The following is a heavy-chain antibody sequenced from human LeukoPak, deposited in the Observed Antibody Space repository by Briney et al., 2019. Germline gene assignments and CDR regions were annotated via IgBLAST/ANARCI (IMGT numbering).Heavy chain of an antibody. CDR2: ISKDGSST. D-gene: IGHD6-19*01. CDR3: AASALTFSSGWFVY. V-gene: IGHV3-74*01. Sequence: GGSLRLSCAASGFTFSNYWMQWVRQTPKKGLVWLSRISKDGSSTVYADSVKGRFTISRDNAKNTLYLQMNSLRDEGTAVYYCAASALTFSSGWFVYWGQGSLVTVSS. CDR1: GFTFSNYW. J-gene: IGHJ4*02.